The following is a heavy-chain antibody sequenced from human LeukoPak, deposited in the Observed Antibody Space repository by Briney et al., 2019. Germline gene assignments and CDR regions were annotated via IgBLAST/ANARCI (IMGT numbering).Heavy chain of an antibody. Sequence: GGSLRLSCAASGFTFSSYAMHWVRQAPGKGLEWVAVISYDGSNKYYADSVKGRFTISRDNSKNTLYLQMNSLRAEDTAAYYCARGVSPYVYSSTFDYWGQGTLVTVSS. V-gene: IGHV3-30-3*01. J-gene: IGHJ4*02. CDR2: ISYDGSNK. D-gene: IGHD3-16*01. CDR1: GFTFSSYA. CDR3: ARGVSPYVYSSTFDY.